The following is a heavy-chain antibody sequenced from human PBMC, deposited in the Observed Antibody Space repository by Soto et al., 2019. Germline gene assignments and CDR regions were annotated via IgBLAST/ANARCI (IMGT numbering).Heavy chain of an antibody. CDR3: AKLGGGCSSTSCYTSVYFDY. CDR2: ISGSGGST. CDR1: GFTFSSYA. V-gene: IGHV3-23*01. D-gene: IGHD2-2*02. Sequence: GGSLRLSCAASGFTFSSYAMSWVRQAPGKGLEWVSAISGSGGSTYYADSVKGRFTISRDNSKNTLYLQMNSLRVEDTAVYYCAKLGGGCSSTSCYTSVYFDYWGQGTLVTVS. J-gene: IGHJ4*02.